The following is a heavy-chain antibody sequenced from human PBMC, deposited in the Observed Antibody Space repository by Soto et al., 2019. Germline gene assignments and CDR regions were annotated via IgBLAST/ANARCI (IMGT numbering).Heavy chain of an antibody. J-gene: IGHJ4*02. CDR2: IYYSGST. Sequence: SETLSLTCTVSGGSISSYYWSWIRQPPGKGLEWIGYIYYSGSTNYNPSLKSRVTISVDTSKNQFSLKLSSVTAADTAVYYCAREERSSSFSIVDYWGQGTLVTVSS. D-gene: IGHD6-13*01. CDR3: AREERSSSFSIVDY. CDR1: GGSISSYY. V-gene: IGHV4-59*01.